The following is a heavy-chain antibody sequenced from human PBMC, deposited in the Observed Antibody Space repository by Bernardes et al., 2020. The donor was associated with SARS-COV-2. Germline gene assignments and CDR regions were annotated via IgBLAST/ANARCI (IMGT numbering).Heavy chain of an antibody. CDR3: TLLLPYDFWSGYTDAFDI. CDR1: GYTFTGYY. V-gene: IGHV1-2*02. Sequence: ASVKVSCKASGYTFTGYYMHWVRQAPGQGLEWMGWINPNSGGTNYAQKFQGRVTMTRDTSISTAYMELSRLRSDDTAVYWCTLLLPYDFWSGYTDAFDIWGQGTMVTVSS. D-gene: IGHD3-3*01. CDR2: INPNSGGT. J-gene: IGHJ3*02.